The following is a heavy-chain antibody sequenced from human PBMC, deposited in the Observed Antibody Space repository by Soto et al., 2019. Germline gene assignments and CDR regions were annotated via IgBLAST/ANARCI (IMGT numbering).Heavy chain of an antibody. CDR3: TRDASRDSSARGWFDP. D-gene: IGHD6-13*01. CDR1: GFTFRSFT. Sequence: GGSLRLSCAASGFTFRSFTMNWVRQAPGKGLEWVSTISSNSAYIYYTDALRGRFTLYRDNAKNSLHLQMNSLRAEDTAVYYCTRDASRDSSARGWFDPWGPGTLVTVSS. J-gene: IGHJ5*02. V-gene: IGHV3-21*01. CDR2: ISSNSAYI.